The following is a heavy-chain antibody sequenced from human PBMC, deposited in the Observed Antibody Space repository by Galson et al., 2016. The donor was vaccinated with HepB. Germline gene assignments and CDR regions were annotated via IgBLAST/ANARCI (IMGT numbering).Heavy chain of an antibody. CDR1: GFTFSSYA. Sequence: SLRLSCAASGFTFSSYAMNWVRQAPGKGLEWVSVISGSRGSIFYADSVKGRFTISRDNSKNTLYLQMNSLRAEDTAVYYCAKGGTPDDQTINDAMDVWGQGTTVTVSS. D-gene: IGHD2-15*01. CDR2: ISGSRGSI. V-gene: IGHV3-23*01. CDR3: AKGGTPDDQTINDAMDV. J-gene: IGHJ6*02.